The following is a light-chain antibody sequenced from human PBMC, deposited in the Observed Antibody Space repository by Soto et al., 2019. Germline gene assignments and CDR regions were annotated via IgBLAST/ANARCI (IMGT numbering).Light chain of an antibody. CDR1: QSVSSSY. CDR3: QQYDSSHTWT. J-gene: IGKJ1*01. CDR2: GAS. Sequence: EIVLTQSPGTLSLSPGERATLSCRASQSVSSSYLAWYQQKPGQAPRLLIYGASSRATGLPDRFSGSGSGTDFTLTISRLEPEDFAVYYCQQYDSSHTWTFGQGTRVEIK. V-gene: IGKV3-20*01.